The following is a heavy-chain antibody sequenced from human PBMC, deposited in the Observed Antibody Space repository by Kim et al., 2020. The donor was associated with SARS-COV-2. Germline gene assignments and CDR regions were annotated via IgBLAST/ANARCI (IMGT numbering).Heavy chain of an antibody. CDR1: GFNLGDYP. V-gene: IGHV3-9*01. Sequence: GGSLRLSCAASGFNLGDYPMHWVRQPPGRGLEWVSGLTWNGVSIGYADSVKGRFTISRDNARNILYLQMNSLRTEDTALYYCVKDDHFGGYETNYLLEYWGQGTLVTVSS. D-gene: IGHD5-12*01. J-gene: IGHJ4*02. CDR3: VKDDHFGGYETNYLLEY. CDR2: LTWNGVSI.